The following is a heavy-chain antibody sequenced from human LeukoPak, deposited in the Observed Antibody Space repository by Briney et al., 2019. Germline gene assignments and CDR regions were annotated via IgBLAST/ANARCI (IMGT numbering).Heavy chain of an antibody. CDR2: IYYSGST. CDR3: ARENYYYYGMDV. V-gene: IGHV4-59*01. Sequence: SGTLSLTCTVSGFSISSYYWSWIRQPPGKGLEWIGYIYYSGSTNYNPSPKSRVTISVDTSKNQFSLKLSSVTAADTAVYYCARENYYYYGMDVWGQGTTVTVSS. CDR1: GFSISSYY. J-gene: IGHJ6*02.